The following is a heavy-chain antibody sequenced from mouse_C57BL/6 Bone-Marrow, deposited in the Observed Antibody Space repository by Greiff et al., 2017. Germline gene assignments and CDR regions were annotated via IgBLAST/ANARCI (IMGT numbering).Heavy chain of an antibody. V-gene: IGHV1-69*01. J-gene: IGHJ4*01. CDR3: ARGAFFFYYAMDY. CDR1: GYTFTSYW. CDR2: IDPSDSYT. Sequence: QVQLQQPGAELVMPGASVKLSCKASGYTFTSYWMHWVKQRPGQGLEWIGEIDPSDSYTNYNQKFKGKSTLTVDKSSSTAYMQLSSLTSEDSAVYYFARGAFFFYYAMDYWGQGTSVTVSS.